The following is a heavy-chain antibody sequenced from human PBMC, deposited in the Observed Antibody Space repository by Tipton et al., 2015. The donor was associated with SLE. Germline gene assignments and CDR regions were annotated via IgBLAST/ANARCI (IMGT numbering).Heavy chain of an antibody. CDR3: ARDEYRYDTTGYHLLGHFDF. V-gene: IGHV4-39*07. CDR2: VFYTGSA. CDR1: GGFISSGTY. Sequence: TLSLTCTVSGGFISSGTYWGWIRQPPGKGLEWIGNVFYTGSAYYNPSLESRVTMSVDTSKNQFSLNLSSVTAADTAVYYCARDEYRYDTTGYHLLGHFDFWGQGTLVTVSS. D-gene: IGHD3-22*01. J-gene: IGHJ4*02.